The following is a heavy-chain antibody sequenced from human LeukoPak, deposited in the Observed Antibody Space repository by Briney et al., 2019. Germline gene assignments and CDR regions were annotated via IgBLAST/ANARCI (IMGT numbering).Heavy chain of an antibody. CDR2: ICPDGTVT. J-gene: IGHJ4*02. CDR1: GFTFSSYW. V-gene: IGHV3-74*01. CDR3: VRDFRSADY. Sequence: GGSLRLSCAASGFTFSSYWMNWARQAPGKGPMWVSRICPDGTVTNYADSVKARFIISRDNARNTVYLQMNSLRVEDTAVYYCVRDFRSADYWGQGTLVTVSS.